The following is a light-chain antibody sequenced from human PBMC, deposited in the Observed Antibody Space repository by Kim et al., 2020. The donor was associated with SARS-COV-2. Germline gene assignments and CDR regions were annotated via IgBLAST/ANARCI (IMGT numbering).Light chain of an antibody. Sequence: DIQMTQSPSSLSASVGDRVTITCRASQSISSYLNWYQQKPGKAPKLLIYAASSLQSGVPSRFSGSGSGTDFTLTISSLQPEDFATYYCQQSYSTPLPFGQGTKVDIK. CDR2: AAS. CDR1: QSISSY. J-gene: IGKJ1*01. V-gene: IGKV1-39*01. CDR3: QQSYSTPLP.